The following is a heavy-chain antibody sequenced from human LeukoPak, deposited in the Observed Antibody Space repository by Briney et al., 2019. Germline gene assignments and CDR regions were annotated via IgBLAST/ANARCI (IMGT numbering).Heavy chain of an antibody. J-gene: IGHJ4*02. CDR1: GFTFSSYE. CDR3: AKAPVTSCRGAYCYPFDY. D-gene: IGHD2-21*01. V-gene: IGHV3-23*01. CDR2: ISSTDAGT. Sequence: PGGSLRLSCAASGFTFSSYEMNWVRQAPGKGLEWVSAISSTDAGTYHADSVRGRLTISRDSSKNTLCLQMNSLRAEDAAVYYCAKAPVTSCRGAYCYPFDYWGQGTLVTVSS.